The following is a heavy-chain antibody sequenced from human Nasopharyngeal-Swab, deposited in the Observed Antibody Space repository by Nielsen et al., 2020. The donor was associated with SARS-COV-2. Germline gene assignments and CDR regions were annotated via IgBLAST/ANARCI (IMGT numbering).Heavy chain of an antibody. V-gene: IGHV4-59*13. CDR2: IYFSGST. CDR3: ARVALGSYLRGRGMDV. D-gene: IGHD3-16*02. Sequence: SETLSLTCTVSNGSINSYYWSWIRQPPGKGLEWIGYIYFSGSTSYNPSHKSRVTMSVDTSKNQFSLNLTSVTAADTTVYYCARVALGSYLRGRGMDVWGQGTTVTVSS. CDR1: NGSINSYY. J-gene: IGHJ6*02.